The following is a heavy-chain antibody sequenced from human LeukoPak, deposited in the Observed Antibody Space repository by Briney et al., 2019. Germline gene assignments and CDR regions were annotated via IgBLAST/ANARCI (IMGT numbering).Heavy chain of an antibody. J-gene: IGHJ4*02. CDR3: ARVPRREWLVEGYYFDY. V-gene: IGHV3-23*01. CDR2: TSGSGGST. CDR1: GFTFSSYA. D-gene: IGHD6-19*01. Sequence: PGGSLRLSCAASGFTFSSYAMSWVRQAPGKGLEWVSVTSGSGGSTDYADSVKGRFTISRDNSKNTLYVQMNSLRAEDTAVYYCARVPRREWLVEGYYFDYWGQGTLVTVSS.